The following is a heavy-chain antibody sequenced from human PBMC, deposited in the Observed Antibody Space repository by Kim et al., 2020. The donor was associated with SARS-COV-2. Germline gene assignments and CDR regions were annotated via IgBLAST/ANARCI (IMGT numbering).Heavy chain of an antibody. V-gene: IGHV1-46*01. J-gene: IGHJ4*02. D-gene: IGHD3-22*01. CDR3: ARDLYSSGYYGWFDY. Sequence: QKFQGRVTMTRDTSTSTVYMELSSLRSEDTAVYYCARDLYSSGYYGWFDYWGQGTLVTVSS.